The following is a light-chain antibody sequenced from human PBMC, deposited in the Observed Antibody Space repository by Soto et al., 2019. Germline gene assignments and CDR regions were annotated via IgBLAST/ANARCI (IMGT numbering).Light chain of an antibody. CDR3: QQANSPPWT. Sequence: DIQMTQSLSSLSASVGDRVTIACRASQSISSYLNWYQQKPGKAPKLLIYAASSLQSGVPSRFSGSGSGTDFTLTISSLQPEDFATYYCQQANSPPWTFGQGTKVDIK. CDR1: QSISSY. V-gene: IGKV1-39*01. CDR2: AAS. J-gene: IGKJ1*01.